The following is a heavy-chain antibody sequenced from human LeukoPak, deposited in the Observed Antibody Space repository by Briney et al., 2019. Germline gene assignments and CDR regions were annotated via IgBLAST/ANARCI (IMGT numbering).Heavy chain of an antibody. V-gene: IGHV3-21*01. CDR1: GFTFSSYS. D-gene: IGHD3-16*02. CDR2: ISSSSSNI. J-gene: IGHJ5*02. CDR3: ARGSYRRPKYNWFDP. Sequence: GGSLRLSCAASGFTFSSYSMNWVRQAPGKGLEWVSSISSSSSNIYYADSVKGRFTISRDNAKNSLYLQMNSLRVEDTAVYYCARGSYRRPKYNWFDPWGQGTLVTVSS.